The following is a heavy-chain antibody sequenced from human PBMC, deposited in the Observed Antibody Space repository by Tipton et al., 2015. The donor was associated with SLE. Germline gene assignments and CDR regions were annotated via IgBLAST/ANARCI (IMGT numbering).Heavy chain of an antibody. CDR1: GYTFTSYY. CDR3: ARDGGGNSVYFQH. CDR2: INPSGGGT. D-gene: IGHD4-23*01. J-gene: IGHJ1*01. V-gene: IGHV1-46*01. Sequence: QLVQSGAEVRKPGASVKVSCKASGYTFTSYYMHWVRQAPGQGLEWMGIINPSGGGTSYAQKFQGRVTPTRDTSTSTVYMELSSLTSEDTAVYYCARDGGGNSVYFQHWGQGTLVTVSS.